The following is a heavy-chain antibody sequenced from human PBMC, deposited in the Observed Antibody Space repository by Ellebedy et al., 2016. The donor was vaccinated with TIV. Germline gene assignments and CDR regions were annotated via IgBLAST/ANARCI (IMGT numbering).Heavy chain of an antibody. Sequence: GASLKISCSASGFPFGSFAMTWVRQAPGKGLEWVSGISGGGTTYYADSVKGRFTISGDNSKNTLYLEMNSLRVEDTAVYFCAKARSWSTDPYSSMDVWGQGTTVTVSS. D-gene: IGHD6-13*01. CDR2: ISGGGTT. J-gene: IGHJ6*02. CDR1: GFPFGSFA. CDR3: AKARSWSTDPYSSMDV. V-gene: IGHV3-23*01.